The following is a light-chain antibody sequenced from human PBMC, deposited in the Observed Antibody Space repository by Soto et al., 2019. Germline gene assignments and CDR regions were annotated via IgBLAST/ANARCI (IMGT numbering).Light chain of an antibody. V-gene: IGLV2-14*03. Sequence: QSALTQPASVSGSPGQSITISCTGTSSDVGAHDFVSWYQQHPDKAPKLMIYEVRNRPSGVSNRFSGSKSVNAATLTISGLQAEDEADYYCSSYTTSSTRVFGTGTKVTVL. CDR3: SSYTTSSTRV. CDR1: SSDVGAHDF. J-gene: IGLJ1*01. CDR2: EVR.